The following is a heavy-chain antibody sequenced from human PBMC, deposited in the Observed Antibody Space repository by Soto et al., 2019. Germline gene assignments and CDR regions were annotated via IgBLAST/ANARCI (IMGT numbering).Heavy chain of an antibody. CDR2: ISGSGGRR. CDR1: GFTFSSYA. Sequence: GGSLRLSCAASGFTFSSYAMNWVRQAPGKGLEWVSAISGSGGRRYYADSVRGRLTISRDNSKNTLYLQMNSLRAEDTAVYYYAKGRYRGNFLSFFDYWGQGTLVTVSS. CDR3: AKGRYRGNFLSFFDY. V-gene: IGHV3-23*01. J-gene: IGHJ4*02. D-gene: IGHD2-21*02.